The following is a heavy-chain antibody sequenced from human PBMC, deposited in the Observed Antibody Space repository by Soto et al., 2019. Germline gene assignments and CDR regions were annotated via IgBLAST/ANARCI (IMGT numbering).Heavy chain of an antibody. J-gene: IGHJ4*02. CDR1: GGTFSSYT. CDR2: IIPILGIA. CDR3: ARDRTGTTAD. D-gene: IGHD1-1*01. V-gene: IGHV1-69*08. Sequence: QVQLVQSGAEVKKPGSSVKVSCKASGGTFSSYTISWVRQAPGQGLEWMGRIIPILGIANYAQKFQGRFTITADKSTSTAYMELSSLRSEDTAVYYCARDRTGTTADWGQGTLVTVSS.